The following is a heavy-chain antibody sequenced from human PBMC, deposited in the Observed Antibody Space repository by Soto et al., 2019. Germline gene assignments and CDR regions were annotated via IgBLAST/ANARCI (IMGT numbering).Heavy chain of an antibody. J-gene: IGHJ4*02. V-gene: IGHV3-30*18. Sequence: GGSLRLSCAASGFTFSSYGMHWVRQAPGKGLEWVAVISYDGSNKYYADSVKGRFTISRDNSKNTLYLQMNSLRAEDTAVYYCAKSRQGDPLAYYFDYWGQGTLVTVSS. CDR3: AKSRQGDPLAYYFDY. D-gene: IGHD3-16*01. CDR1: GFTFSSYG. CDR2: ISYDGSNK.